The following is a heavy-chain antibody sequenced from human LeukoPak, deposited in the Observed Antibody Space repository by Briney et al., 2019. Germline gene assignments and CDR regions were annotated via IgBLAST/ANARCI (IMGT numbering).Heavy chain of an antibody. Sequence: PAGSLRLSCAVSGLTFSNYYMTWLRQAPGKGLEWISYISNTGSTIYYAYSVNGLFIFFRSNANNSLYLQMNSLRAEDTALYYCAKDYSSGWHDAFDICGQATMVTVSS. D-gene: IGHD6-19*01. CDR2: ISNTGSTI. V-gene: IGHV3-11*01. CDR1: GLTFSNYY. CDR3: AKDYSSGWHDAFDI. J-gene: IGHJ3*02.